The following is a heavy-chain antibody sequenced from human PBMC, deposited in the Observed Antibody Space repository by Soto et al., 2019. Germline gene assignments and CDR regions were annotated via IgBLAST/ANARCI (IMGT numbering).Heavy chain of an antibody. D-gene: IGHD4-17*01. CDR3: VRVGGYYGDYPNFDY. CDR2: IYYSGIT. CDR1: GSSLSPYY. Sequence: PSETLSLTCIVSGSSLSPYYWSWLRQPPGKGLEWIGKIYYSGITNYNPSRKSRVTISVDTSKNQLSLKLTSVTAADTAVYYCVRVGGYYGDYPNFDYWGQGTLVTVSS. V-gene: IGHV4-59*01. J-gene: IGHJ4*02.